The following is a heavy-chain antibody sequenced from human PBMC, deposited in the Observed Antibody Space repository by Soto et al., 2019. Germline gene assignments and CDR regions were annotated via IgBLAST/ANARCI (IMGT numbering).Heavy chain of an antibody. CDR3: AKSVYNWNDWFFDY. D-gene: IGHD1-1*01. CDR2: ISYDGNNK. J-gene: IGHJ4*02. V-gene: IGHV3-30*18. Sequence: QVQLVESGGGVVQPGRSLRLSCAASGFTFSSYGLHWVRQAPGKGLEWVAVISYDGNNKYYADSVKGRFTISRDNSKNTLYLQMNSLRAEDTAVYYCAKSVYNWNDWFFDYWGQGTLVTVSS. CDR1: GFTFSSYG.